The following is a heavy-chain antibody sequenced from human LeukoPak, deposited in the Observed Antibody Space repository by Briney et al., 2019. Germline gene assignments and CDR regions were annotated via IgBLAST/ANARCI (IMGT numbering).Heavy chain of an antibody. CDR3: ARGNDILTGYNT. D-gene: IGHD3-9*01. CDR1: GGSISSGGYY. CDR2: IYYSGST. V-gene: IGHV4-31*03. J-gene: IGHJ4*02. Sequence: SQTLSLTCTVSGGSISSGGYYWSWIRPHPGKGLEWIGYIYYSGSTYYNPSIKSRVTISVDTSKNQFALKLSSVTAADTAVYYCARGNDILTGYNTWGQGTLVTVSS.